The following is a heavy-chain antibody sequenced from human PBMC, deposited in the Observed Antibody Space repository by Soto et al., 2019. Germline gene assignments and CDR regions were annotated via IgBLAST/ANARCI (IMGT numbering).Heavy chain of an antibody. D-gene: IGHD3-16*01. CDR2: IYYSGST. J-gene: IGHJ6*02. V-gene: IGHV4-31*03. CDR3: ARDRFSVSPYYGMDV. CDR1: GGSISSGGYY. Sequence: SETLSLTGTVSGGSISSGGYYWSWIRQHPGKGLEWIGYIYYSGSTYYNPSLKSRVTISVDTSKNQFSLKLSSVTAADTAVYYCARDRFSVSPYYGMDVWGQGTTVTVSS.